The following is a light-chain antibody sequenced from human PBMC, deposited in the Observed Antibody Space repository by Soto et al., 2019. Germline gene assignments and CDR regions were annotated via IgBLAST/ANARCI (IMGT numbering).Light chain of an antibody. V-gene: IGLV2-23*01. CDR3: CSYAGSSFVV. J-gene: IGLJ2*01. CDR1: SSDVGSYNL. CDR2: EGS. Sequence: QSALTQPASVSGSPGQSITISCTGTSSDVGSYNLVSWYQQHLGKAPKLMIYEGSKRPSGVSNRFSGSKSGNTASLTISGLQAEDEADYYCCSYAGSSFVVFGGGTKVTVL.